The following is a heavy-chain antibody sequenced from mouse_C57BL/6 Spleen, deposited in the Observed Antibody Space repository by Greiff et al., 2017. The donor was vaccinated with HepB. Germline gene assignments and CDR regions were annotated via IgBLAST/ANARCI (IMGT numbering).Heavy chain of an antibody. CDR2: ISYDGSN. D-gene: IGHD2-4*01. J-gene: IGHJ4*01. Sequence: EVKLQESGPGLVKPSQSLSLTCSVTGYSITSGYYWNWIRQFPGNKLEWMGYISYDGSNNYNPSLKNRISITRDTSKNQFFLKLNSVTTEDTATYYCARGYYDYEMDYWGQGTSVTVSS. CDR1: GYSITSGYY. CDR3: ARGYYDYEMDY. V-gene: IGHV3-6*01.